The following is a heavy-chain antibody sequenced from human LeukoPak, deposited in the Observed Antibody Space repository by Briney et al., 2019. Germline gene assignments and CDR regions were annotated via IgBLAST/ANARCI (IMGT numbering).Heavy chain of an antibody. CDR1: GFTFSSYA. V-gene: IGHV3-23*01. J-gene: IGHJ4*02. Sequence: PGGSLRLSCAASGFTFSSYAMSWVRQAPGKGLEWVSGIGGSGGSTYYADSVKGRFTISRDNSKNTLYLQMNSLRAEDTAVHYCAKSGPTVVTPQDYWGQGTLVTVSS. CDR2: IGGSGGST. D-gene: IGHD4-23*01. CDR3: AKSGPTVVTPQDY.